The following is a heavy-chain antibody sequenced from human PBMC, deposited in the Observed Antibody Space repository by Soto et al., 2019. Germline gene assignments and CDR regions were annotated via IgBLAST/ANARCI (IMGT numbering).Heavy chain of an antibody. V-gene: IGHV3-48*01. CDR3: ARDLSCGLLDS. J-gene: IGHJ4*02. Sequence: EVQLVESGGGLVQPGGSLRLSCGASGFTFSSYSMNWARQAPGKGLEWVSYISSSSSTIYYADAVKGRFTIYRDNAKNLLYVQMNSLRAEDSAVDYCARDLSCGLLDSWGQGTLVSVSS. CDR1: GFTFSSYS. D-gene: IGHD6-25*01. CDR2: ISSSSSTI.